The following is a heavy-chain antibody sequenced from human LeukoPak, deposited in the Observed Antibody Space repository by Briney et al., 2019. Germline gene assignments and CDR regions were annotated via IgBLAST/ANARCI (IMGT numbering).Heavy chain of an antibody. CDR3: AGGGGDRRIKGGYYFDY. CDR2: MNPNSGNT. V-gene: IGHV1-8*03. J-gene: IGHJ4*02. Sequence: ASVKVSCKASGYTFTSYDINWVRQATGQGLEWMGWMNPNSGNTGYAQKFQGRVTITRNSSKSKAYMELSSLRSGDTAVYYCAGGGGDRRIKGGYYFDYWGQGTLVTVSS. D-gene: IGHD2-21*01. CDR1: GYTFTSYD.